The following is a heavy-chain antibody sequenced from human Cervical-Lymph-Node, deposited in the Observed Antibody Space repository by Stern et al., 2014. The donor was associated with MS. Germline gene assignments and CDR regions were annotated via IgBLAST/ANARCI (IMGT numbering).Heavy chain of an antibody. CDR2: IYWDDSK. D-gene: IGHD2-2*01. J-gene: IGHJ4*02. CDR1: GFSLSTSGVG. V-gene: IGHV2-5*02. Sequence: QVTLKESGPTLVKPTQTLTLTCTFSGFSLSTSGVGVGLIRQPPVKALGRLAFIYWDDSKRYSPSLKNRLPITKDTSKNQVVLTMNNMDPVDTATFYCATHAPGVVPAALDYWGQGTLVTVS. CDR3: ATHAPGVVPAALDY.